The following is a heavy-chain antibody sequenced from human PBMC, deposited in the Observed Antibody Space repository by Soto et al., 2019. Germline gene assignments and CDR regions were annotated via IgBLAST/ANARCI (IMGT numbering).Heavy chain of an antibody. CDR2: INAGNGNT. CDR3: ARGVTGTGSPYGMDV. J-gene: IGHJ6*02. Sequence: VASVKVSCKASGYTFTSYAMHWVRQAPGQRLEWMGWINAGNGNTKYSQKFQGRVTITRDTSASTAYMELSSLRSEDTAVYYCARGVTGTGSPYGMDVWGQGTTVTVSS. CDR1: GYTFTSYA. D-gene: IGHD1-7*01. V-gene: IGHV1-3*01.